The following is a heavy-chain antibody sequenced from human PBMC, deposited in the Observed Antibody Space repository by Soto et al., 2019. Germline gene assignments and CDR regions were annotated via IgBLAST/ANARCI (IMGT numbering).Heavy chain of an antibody. CDR3: ARDWGVIAAAGTELDYYYGMDV. J-gene: IGHJ6*02. CDR1: GGSISSADYY. D-gene: IGHD6-13*01. V-gene: IGHV4-31*03. CDR2: IYYSGST. Sequence: SETLSLTCTVSGGSISSADYYWSWIRQHPGKGLEWIGYIYYSGSTYYNPSLKSRITISVDTSKNQFSLKLSSVTAADTAVYYCARDWGVIAAAGTELDYYYGMDVWGQGTTVTVSS.